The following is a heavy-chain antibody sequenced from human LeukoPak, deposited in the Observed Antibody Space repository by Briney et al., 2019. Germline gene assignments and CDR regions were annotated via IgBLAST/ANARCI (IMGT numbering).Heavy chain of an antibody. CDR3: ANLGVGWLLSDY. D-gene: IGHD3-3*01. CDR2: INHSGST. J-gene: IGHJ4*02. V-gene: IGHV4-34*01. CDR1: GWSFSGYY. Sequence: PSETLSLTCAVYGWSFSGYYWSWIRQPPGKGLEWIGEINHSGSTNYNPSLKSRVTISVDTSKNRFSLKLSSVTAADTAVYYCANLGVGWLLSDYWGQGTLVTVSS.